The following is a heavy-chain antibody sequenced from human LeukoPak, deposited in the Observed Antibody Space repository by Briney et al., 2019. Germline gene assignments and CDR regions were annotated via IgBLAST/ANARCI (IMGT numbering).Heavy chain of an antibody. Sequence: ASVKVSCKASGYTFTGYYMHWVRQAPGQGLEWMGWISAYNGNTNYAQKLQGRVTMTTDTSTSTAYMELRSLRSDDTAVYYCARDLRYFDWPPRFYYYYGMDVWGQGTTVTVSS. CDR3: ARDLRYFDWPPRFYYYYGMDV. D-gene: IGHD3-9*01. J-gene: IGHJ6*02. CDR1: GYTFTGYY. CDR2: ISAYNGNT. V-gene: IGHV1-18*04.